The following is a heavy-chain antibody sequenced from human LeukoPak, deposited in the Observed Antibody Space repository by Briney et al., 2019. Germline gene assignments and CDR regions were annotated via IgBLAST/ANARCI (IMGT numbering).Heavy chain of an antibody. CDR1: GFTFSNYA. V-gene: IGHV3-23*01. Sequence: GGSLRLSCAASGFTFSNYAMGWVRQAPGKGLEWVSYICGRGSTTYYADSVKGRITISRDNSRNTMFLQMNSRRADDTAVYYCAKVAVSIAGTWWFDTWGQGNLVNGSS. CDR3: AKVAVSIAGTWWFDT. CDR2: ICGRGSTT. D-gene: IGHD6-13*01. J-gene: IGHJ5*02.